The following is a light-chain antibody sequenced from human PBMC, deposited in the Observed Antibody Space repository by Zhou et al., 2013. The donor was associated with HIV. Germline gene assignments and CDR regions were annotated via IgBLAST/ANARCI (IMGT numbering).Light chain of an antibody. V-gene: IGKV1D-16*01. CDR2: AAS. CDR3: QQYQTYPIA. J-gene: IGKJ5*01. Sequence: DIQMTQSPSSVSASVGDRVTITCRASQDITSWLAWYQQKPGQAPKLLIYAASSLQTGVPSRFSGSGSGTDFSLTISSLQPEDCATYYCQQYQTYPIAFGQGTRLEI. CDR1: QDITSW.